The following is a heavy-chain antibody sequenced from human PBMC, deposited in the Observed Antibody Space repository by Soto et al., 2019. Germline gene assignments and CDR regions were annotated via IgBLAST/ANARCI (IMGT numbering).Heavy chain of an antibody. CDR2: INHSGST. J-gene: IGHJ6*02. D-gene: IGHD5-18*01. CDR3: ARGMIGGYSYGYYYYGMDV. CDR1: GGSISSYY. Sequence: SETLSLTCTVSGGSISSYYWSWIRQPPGKGLEWIGEINHSGSTNYNPSLKSRVTISVDTSKNQFSLKLSSVTAADTAVYYCARGMIGGYSYGYYYYGMDVWGQGTTVTVSS. V-gene: IGHV4-34*01.